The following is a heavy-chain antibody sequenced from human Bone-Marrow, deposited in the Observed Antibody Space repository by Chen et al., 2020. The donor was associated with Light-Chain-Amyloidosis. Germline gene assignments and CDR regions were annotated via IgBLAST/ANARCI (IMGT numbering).Heavy chain of an antibody. V-gene: IGHV5-51*01. Sequence: GESLKISCKGSGYTFPNYWIGWVRQMPGKGLEWMGVIYPDDSDARHSPSFEGQVTISADKSITTAYLQWRSLKASDTAMYYCARRRDGYNFDYWGQGTLVTVSS. CDR1: GYTFPNYW. CDR2: IYPDDSDA. D-gene: IGHD5-12*01. CDR3: ARRRDGYNFDY. J-gene: IGHJ4*02.